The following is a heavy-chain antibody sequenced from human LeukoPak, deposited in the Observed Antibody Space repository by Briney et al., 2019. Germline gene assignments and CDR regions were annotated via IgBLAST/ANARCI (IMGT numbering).Heavy chain of an antibody. CDR2: IIPIFGTA. V-gene: IGHV1-69*13. CDR3: ARSPKSIVGATRGLDY. D-gene: IGHD1-26*01. J-gene: IGHJ4*02. Sequence: GASVKVSCKASGGTFSSYAISWVRQAPGQGLESMGGIIPIFGTANYAQKFQGRVTITADESTSTAYMELSSLRSEDTAVYYCARSPKSIVGATRGLDYWDQGTLVTVSS. CDR1: GGTFSSYA.